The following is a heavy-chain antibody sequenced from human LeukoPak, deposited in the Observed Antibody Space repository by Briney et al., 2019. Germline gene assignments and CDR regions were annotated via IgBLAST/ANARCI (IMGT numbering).Heavy chain of an antibody. CDR2: ISYDGSNK. CDR1: GFTFSSYG. CDR3: AGGYCSSTSCVHFDY. V-gene: IGHV3-30*03. J-gene: IGHJ4*02. Sequence: PGRSLRLSCAASGFTFSSYGMHWVRQAPGKGLEWVAVISYDGSNKYYADSVKGRFTISRDNSKNTLYLQMNSLRAEDTAVYYCAGGYCSSTSCVHFDYWGQGTLVTVSS. D-gene: IGHD2-2*01.